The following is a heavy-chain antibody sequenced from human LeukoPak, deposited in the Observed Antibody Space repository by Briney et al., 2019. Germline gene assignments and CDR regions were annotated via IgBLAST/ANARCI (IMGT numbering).Heavy chain of an antibody. V-gene: IGHV3-64*01. J-gene: IGHJ4*02. CDR3: AREEPAGSTDY. CDR2: VSGDGGTT. Sequence: GGSLRLSCVASGFIFSSYPMHWVRQAPGKGLEYVSVVSGDGGTTYYTKSVKGRFTISRDNSKNTLYLRMGSLREEDMAVYYCAREEPAGSTDYWGQGTLVTVSS. CDR1: GFIFSSYP. D-gene: IGHD1-14*01.